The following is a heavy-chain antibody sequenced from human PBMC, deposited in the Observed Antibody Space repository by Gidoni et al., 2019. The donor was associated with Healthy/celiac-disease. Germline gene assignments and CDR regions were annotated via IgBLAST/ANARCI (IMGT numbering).Heavy chain of an antibody. CDR1: GFTFRSYG. J-gene: IGHJ4*02. CDR3: ARGLYYYDSSGYYTIDY. V-gene: IGHV3-33*01. D-gene: IGHD3-22*01. Sequence: QVQLVESGGGVVQHGRSLRLSCAASGFTFRSYGMHWVRQAPGKGLEWVAVIWYDGSNKYYADSVKGRFTISRDNSKNTLYLQMNSLRAEDTAVYYCARGLYYYDSSGYYTIDYWGQGTLVTVSS. CDR2: IWYDGSNK.